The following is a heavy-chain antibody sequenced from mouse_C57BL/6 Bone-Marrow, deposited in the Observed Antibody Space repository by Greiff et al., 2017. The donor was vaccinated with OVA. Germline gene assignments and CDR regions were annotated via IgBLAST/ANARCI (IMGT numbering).Heavy chain of an antibody. V-gene: IGHV2-2*01. CDR1: GFSLTSYG. J-gene: IGHJ1*03. CDR2: IWSGGST. D-gene: IGHD1-1*01. CDR3: ARGGFITTVVATKYFDV. Sequence: VQLQQSGPGLVQPSQSLSITCTVSGFSLTSYGVHWVRQSPGKGLEWLGVIWSGGSTDYNAAFISRLSISKDNSKSQVFFKMNSLQADDTAIYYCARGGFITTVVATKYFDVWGTGTTVTVSS.